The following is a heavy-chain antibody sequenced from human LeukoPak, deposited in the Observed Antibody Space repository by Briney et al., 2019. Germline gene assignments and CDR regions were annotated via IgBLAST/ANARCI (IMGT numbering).Heavy chain of an antibody. D-gene: IGHD1-1*01. CDR1: GYIFTSYA. CDR2: INAGNGDT. Sequence: ASVKVSCKASGYIFTSYAMHWVRRAPGQRLEWMGWINAGNGDTKYSQKFQGRVTIARDTSASTAYMELNSLRSEDTAVYYCARDRGGTGDFDYWGQGTLVTVSS. CDR3: ARDRGGTGDFDY. V-gene: IGHV1-3*01. J-gene: IGHJ4*02.